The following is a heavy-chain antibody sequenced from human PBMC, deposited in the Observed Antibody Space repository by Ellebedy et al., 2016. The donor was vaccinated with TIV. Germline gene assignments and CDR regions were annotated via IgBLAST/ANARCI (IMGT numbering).Heavy chain of an antibody. CDR1: GYTFTSYG. CDR3: ARERMVRGVMRYYGMDV. J-gene: IGHJ6*02. Sequence: AASVKVSCKASGYTFTSYGISWVRQAPGQGLEWMGWISAYNGNTNYAQKLQGRVTMTTDTSTSPAYMDLRSLRSDDTAVYSCARERMVRGVMRYYGMDVWGQGTTFTVSS. V-gene: IGHV1-18*01. CDR2: ISAYNGNT. D-gene: IGHD3-10*01.